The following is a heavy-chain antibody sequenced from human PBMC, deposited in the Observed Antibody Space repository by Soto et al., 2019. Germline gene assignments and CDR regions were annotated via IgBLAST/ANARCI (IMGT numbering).Heavy chain of an antibody. CDR2: ISYDGSNK. V-gene: IGHV3-30*18. D-gene: IGHD3-10*01. Sequence: PGGSLRLSCAASGFTFSSYGMHWVRQAPGKGLEWVAVISYDGSNKYYADSVKGRFTISRDNSKNTLYLQMNSLRAEDTALYYCAKDTAIIFDYWGQGTLVTVSS. CDR3: AKDTAIIFDY. J-gene: IGHJ4*02. CDR1: GFTFSSYG.